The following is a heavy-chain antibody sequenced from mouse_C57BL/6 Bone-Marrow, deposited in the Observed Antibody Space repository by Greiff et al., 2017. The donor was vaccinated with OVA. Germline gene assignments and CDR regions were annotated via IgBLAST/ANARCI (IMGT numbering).Heavy chain of an antibody. CDR1: GFNIKNTY. CDR2: IDPANDNT. D-gene: IGHD1-1*01. CDR3: ARGNFYSSFYAMDY. Sequence: VQLKQSVAELVRPGASVKLSCTASGFNIKNTYMHWVKQRPEQGLEWIGRIDPANDNTKYAPKFQGKATMTADTSSNTAYLQLSNLSSEDTAVNCCARGNFYSSFYAMDYWGQGTSVTVSS. V-gene: IGHV14-3*01. J-gene: IGHJ4*01.